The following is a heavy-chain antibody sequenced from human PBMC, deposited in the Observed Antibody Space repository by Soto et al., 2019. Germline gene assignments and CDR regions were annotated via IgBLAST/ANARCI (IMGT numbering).Heavy chain of an antibody. V-gene: IGHV3-23*01. J-gene: IGHJ6*02. CDR1: GFTFSSYA. CDR2: ISGSGGST. Sequence: EVQLLESGGGLVQPGGSLRLSCAASGFTFSSYAMSWVRQAPGKGLEWVSAISGSGGSTYYADSVKGRFTISRDNSKNTLYLQMNSLRAEDTAVYYCAKLWGDFWRENSYGMDVWGQGTTVTVSS. D-gene: IGHD3-3*01. CDR3: AKLWGDFWRENSYGMDV.